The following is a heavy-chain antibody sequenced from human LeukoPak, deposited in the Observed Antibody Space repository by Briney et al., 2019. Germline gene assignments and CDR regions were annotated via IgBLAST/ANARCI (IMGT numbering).Heavy chain of an antibody. V-gene: IGHV3-23*01. CDR2: ISGGGDNT. CDR3: ARASYCSNGVCYLVEY. J-gene: IGHJ4*02. CDR1: GFTFSRYA. D-gene: IGHD2-8*01. Sequence: PGGSLRLSCAASGFTFSRYAMGWVRQAPGKGLEWVSSISGGGDNTYYADSVKGRFTISRDNSKNTLYVQMNSLRAEDTAVYYCARASYCSNGVCYLVEYWGQGTLVTVSS.